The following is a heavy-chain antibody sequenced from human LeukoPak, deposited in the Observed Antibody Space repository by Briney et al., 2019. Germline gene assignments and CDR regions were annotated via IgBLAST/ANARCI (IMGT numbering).Heavy chain of an antibody. CDR3: ARGPALHSKWVGGRWFDP. J-gene: IGHJ5*02. CDR2: MNPNSGHT. CDR1: GYTFTSYA. D-gene: IGHD6-19*01. Sequence: ASVKVSCKASGYTFTSYAMNWVRQAAGHGLEWMGWMNPNSGHTGHAQKFQGRVTMTGDTSMTTAYMELSGLTPEDTAMYYCARGPALHSKWVGGRWFDPWGQGTLVTVSS. V-gene: IGHV1-8*02.